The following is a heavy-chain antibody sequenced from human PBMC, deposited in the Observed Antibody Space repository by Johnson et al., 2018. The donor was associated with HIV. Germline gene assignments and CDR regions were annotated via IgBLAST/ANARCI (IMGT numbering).Heavy chain of an antibody. J-gene: IGHJ3*02. V-gene: IGHV3-11*04. CDR1: GFTFSDYY. CDR2: ISSSGNNI. CDR3: ARASGEWDAFDI. Sequence: QEKLVESGGGVVQPGRSLRLSCAASGFTFSDYYMSWIRQAPGKGLEWVSYISSSGNNIYYADSVKGRVTISRDNAKKSLYLQMGSLRAEDMAVYYCARASGEWDAFDIWGQGTVVTVSS. D-gene: IGHD3-10*01.